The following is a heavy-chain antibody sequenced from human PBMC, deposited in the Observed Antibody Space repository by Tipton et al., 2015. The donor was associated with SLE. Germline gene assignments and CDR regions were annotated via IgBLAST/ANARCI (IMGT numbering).Heavy chain of an antibody. CDR2: IYASGST. Sequence: TLSLTCTVSDGSISDYYWTWIRQPAGEGLEWIGRIYASGSTNYNPSLRSRAAMSVDTSKSHFSLKLSSVTAADTAVYYCARGWTVTTYYYYYGMDVWGQGTTVTVSS. CDR1: DGSISDYY. CDR3: ARGWTVTTYYYYYGMDV. J-gene: IGHJ6*02. V-gene: IGHV4-4*07. D-gene: IGHD4-11*01.